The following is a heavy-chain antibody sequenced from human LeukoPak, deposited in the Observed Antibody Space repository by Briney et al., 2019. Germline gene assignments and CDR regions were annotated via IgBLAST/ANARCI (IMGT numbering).Heavy chain of an antibody. D-gene: IGHD4-17*01. CDR2: IYYSGST. CDR3: ARVTTVTTSFHFDY. Sequence: SETLSLTCTVSGGSISSGGYYGSWIRQPPGEGLEWIGYIYYSGSTYYHPSLKSRVTISLDTSKNQFSLKLSSVTAADTAVYYCARVTTVTTSFHFDYWGQGTLVTVSS. CDR1: GGSISSGGYY. V-gene: IGHV4-30-4*01. J-gene: IGHJ4*02.